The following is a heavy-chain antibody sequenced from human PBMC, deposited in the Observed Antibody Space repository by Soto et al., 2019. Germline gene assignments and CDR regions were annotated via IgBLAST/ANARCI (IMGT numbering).Heavy chain of an antibody. CDR2: IYYRGST. Sequence: SETLSLTCTVSGGCITSGGYYWSWIPQHPWKGLEWIGYIYYRGSTYYNPSLKSRVTISVDTSKNQLSLKLSSVTAADTGVYYCARSHPYYYDSSGYRIQSHFDYWGQGTLVTVSS. CDR3: ARSHPYYYDSSGYRIQSHFDY. V-gene: IGHV4-31*03. J-gene: IGHJ4*02. CDR1: GGCITSGGYY. D-gene: IGHD3-22*01.